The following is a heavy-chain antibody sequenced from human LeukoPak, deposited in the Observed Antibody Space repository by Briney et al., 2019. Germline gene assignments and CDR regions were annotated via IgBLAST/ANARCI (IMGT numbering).Heavy chain of an antibody. CDR1: GGSISSYY. D-gene: IGHD3-10*01. CDR3: ARDRRDLWFGKLGGAFDI. V-gene: IGHV4-59*12. Sequence: SETLSLTCTVSGGSISSYYWSWIRQPPGKGLEWIGYIYYSGSTYYNPSLKSRVTISVDTSKNQFSLKLSSVTAADTAVYYCARDRRDLWFGKLGGAFDIWGQGTMVTVSS. J-gene: IGHJ3*02. CDR2: IYYSGST.